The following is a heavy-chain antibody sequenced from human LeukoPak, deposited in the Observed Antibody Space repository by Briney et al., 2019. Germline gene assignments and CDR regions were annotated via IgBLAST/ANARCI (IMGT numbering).Heavy chain of an antibody. CDR2: ISWDGGST. J-gene: IGHJ6*03. D-gene: IGHD3-22*01. CDR3: AKDIRRGSSGYYYSYYYYMDV. V-gene: IGHV3-43*01. Sequence: GGSLRLSCAASGFTFDDYTMHWVRQAPGKGLEWVSLISWDGGSTYYADSVKGRFTISRDNSKNSLYLQMNSLRTEDTALYYCAKDIRRGSSGYYYSYYYYMDVWGKGTTVTVSS. CDR1: GFTFDDYT.